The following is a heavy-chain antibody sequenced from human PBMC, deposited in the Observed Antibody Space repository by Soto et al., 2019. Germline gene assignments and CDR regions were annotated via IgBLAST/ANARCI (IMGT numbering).Heavy chain of an antibody. CDR2: IYYNGNT. Sequence: PSWTLCLSCTSCGGVISSDYWTWNRQTPGERLEWIGYIYYNGNTNYNSSLKSRVTISIDTSKNQFSLKLNSVTAADTAVYFCARLAYTSGFTFDYWGRGTLVTVSS. CDR1: GGVISSDY. J-gene: IGHJ4*02. CDR3: ARLAYTSGFTFDY. D-gene: IGHD5-18*01. V-gene: IGHV4-59*01.